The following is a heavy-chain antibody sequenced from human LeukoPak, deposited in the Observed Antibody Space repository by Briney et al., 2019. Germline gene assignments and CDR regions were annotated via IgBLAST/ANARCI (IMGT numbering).Heavy chain of an antibody. CDR3: TRPHYDSSGYYYAFDY. D-gene: IGHD3-22*01. CDR2: IRSKANSYAT. Sequence: GGSLRLSCAASGFTFSGSAMHWVRQASGKGLEWVGRIRSKANSYATAYAASVKGGLTISRDDSKNTAYLQMNSLKTEDTAVYYCTRPHYDSSGYYYAFDYWGQGTLVTVSS. J-gene: IGHJ4*02. CDR1: GFTFSGSA. V-gene: IGHV3-73*01.